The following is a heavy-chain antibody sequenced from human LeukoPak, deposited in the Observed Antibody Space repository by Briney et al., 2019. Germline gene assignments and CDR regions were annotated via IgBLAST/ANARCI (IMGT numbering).Heavy chain of an antibody. CDR3: ARCYYDYVWGSYVYYYYYMDV. Sequence: SETLSLTCTVSGGSISSYYWSWIPQPPGKGLEWIGYIYYSGSTNYNPSLKSRVTISVDTSKNQFSVKLSSVTAADTAVYYCARCYYDYVWGSYVYYYYYMDVWGKGTTVTISS. CDR2: IYYSGST. CDR1: GGSISSYY. D-gene: IGHD3-16*01. J-gene: IGHJ6*03. V-gene: IGHV4-59*01.